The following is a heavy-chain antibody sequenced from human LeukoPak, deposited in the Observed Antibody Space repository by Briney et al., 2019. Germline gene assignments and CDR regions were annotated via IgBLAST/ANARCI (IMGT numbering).Heavy chain of an antibody. Sequence: PGRSLRLSCAASGFTFSSYWMHWVRHAQGKWLVWVSRINNDGSSTSYADSVKGRFTISRDNAKNTLYLQMNSLRAEDTAVYYCARGRGISGTDRLDYWGQGTLVTVSS. D-gene: IGHD1-20*01. J-gene: IGHJ4*02. V-gene: IGHV3-74*01. CDR3: ARGRGISGTDRLDY. CDR1: GFTFSSYW. CDR2: INNDGSST.